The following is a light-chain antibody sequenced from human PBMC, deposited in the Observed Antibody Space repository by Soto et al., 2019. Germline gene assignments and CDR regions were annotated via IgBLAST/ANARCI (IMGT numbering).Light chain of an antibody. J-gene: IGLJ2*01. CDR3: YSYTGSHPSV. V-gene: IGLV2-11*01. Sequence: QSALTQPRSVSGSPGQSVTISCTGTSNDVGGYNFVSWYQQHPGKVPKLFIYDVSRRPSGVPDRFSGSKSGNTASLTISGIKAEDEADYYSYSYTGSHPSVFGGGTKLPVL. CDR1: SNDVGGYNF. CDR2: DVS.